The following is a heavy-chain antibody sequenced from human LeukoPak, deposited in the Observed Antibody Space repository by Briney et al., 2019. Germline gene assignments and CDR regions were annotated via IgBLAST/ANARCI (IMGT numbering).Heavy chain of an antibody. CDR2: IYYSGST. J-gene: IGHJ4*02. Sequence: SETLSLTCTVSGGSISSYYWSWIRQPPGKGLEWIGYIYYSGSTNYNPSLKSRVTISVDTSKNQFSLKLSSVTAADTAVYYCARSFRVVTAYYFDYWGQGTLVTVSS. CDR3: ARSFRVVTAYYFDY. D-gene: IGHD2-21*02. V-gene: IGHV4-59*01. CDR1: GGSISSYY.